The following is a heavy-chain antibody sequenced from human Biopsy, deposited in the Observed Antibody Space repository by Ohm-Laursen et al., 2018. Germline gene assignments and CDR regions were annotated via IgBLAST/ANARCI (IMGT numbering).Heavy chain of an antibody. CDR1: GGSFTGHY. CDR3: ARGSNEYGGLYFPH. J-gene: IGHJ1*01. V-gene: IGHV4-59*11. CDR2: ISHTGYT. D-gene: IGHD4-23*01. Sequence: SLTCTVSGGSFTGHYWTWIRQPPGKGLEWIGHISHTGYTSYKSSLKSRVTISLDTSRKHFSLRLTSLVAADTAVYYCARGSNEYGGLYFPHWGQGTLVTVSS.